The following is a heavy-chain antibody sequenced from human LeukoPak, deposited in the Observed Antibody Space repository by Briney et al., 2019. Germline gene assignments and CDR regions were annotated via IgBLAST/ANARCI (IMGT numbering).Heavy chain of an antibody. D-gene: IGHD1-26*01. Sequence: GGSLRLSCAASGFTFSSYAMSWVRQAPGKGLEWVSAISGSGGSTYYADSVKGRFTISRDNSKNTLYLQMNSLRAEDTAVYYCAEVGRGNLRYFDYWGQGTLFTVSS. V-gene: IGHV3-23*01. CDR3: AEVGRGNLRYFDY. J-gene: IGHJ4*02. CDR1: GFTFSSYA. CDR2: ISGSGGST.